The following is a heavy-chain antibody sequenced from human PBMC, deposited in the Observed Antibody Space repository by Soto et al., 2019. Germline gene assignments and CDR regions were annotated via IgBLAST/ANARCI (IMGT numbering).Heavy chain of an antibody. V-gene: IGHV4-31*03. CDR1: GGSISSGGYY. J-gene: IGHJ5*02. CDR2: IYYSGST. Sequence: QVQLQESGPGLVKPSQTLSLTCTVSGGSISSGGYYWSWIRQHPGKGLEWIGYIYYSGSTYYNPSLQSRVTISVDTSKNQFSLKLSSVTAADTAVYYCARRELELRYNWFDPWGQGTLVTVSS. CDR3: ARRELELRYNWFDP. D-gene: IGHD1-7*01.